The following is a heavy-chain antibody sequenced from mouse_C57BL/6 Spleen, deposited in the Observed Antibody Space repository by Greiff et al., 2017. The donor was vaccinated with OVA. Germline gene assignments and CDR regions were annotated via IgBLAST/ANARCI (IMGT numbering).Heavy chain of an antibody. J-gene: IGHJ2*01. CDR2: ISYSGST. CDR1: GYSITSGYD. CDR3: ARAYDYGEGYYFDY. D-gene: IGHD2-4*01. Sequence: EVKVEESGPGMVKPSQSLSLTCTVTGYSITSGYDWHWIRHFPGNKLEWMGYISYSGSTNYNPSLKSRISITHDTSKNHFFLKLNSVTTEDTATYYCARAYDYGEGYYFDYWGQGTTLTVSS. V-gene: IGHV3-1*01.